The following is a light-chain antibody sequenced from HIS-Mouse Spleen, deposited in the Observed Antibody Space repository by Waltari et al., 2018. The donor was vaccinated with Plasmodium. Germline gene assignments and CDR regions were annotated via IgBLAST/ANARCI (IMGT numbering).Light chain of an antibody. CDR1: ALPKKY. V-gene: IGLV3-10*01. CDR3: YSTDSSGNHRV. Sequence: SYELTQPPPVSVSPGQTARITCSGDALPKKYAYWYQQKSGQAPVRVSYEDSKRPSGITERCSGSSSGTMATLTISGAQVDDEAGYYCYSTDSSGNHRVFGGGTKLSVL. CDR2: EDS. J-gene: IGLJ3*02.